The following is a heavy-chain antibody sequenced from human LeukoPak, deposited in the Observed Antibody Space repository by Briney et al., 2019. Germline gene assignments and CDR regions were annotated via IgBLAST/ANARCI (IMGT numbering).Heavy chain of an antibody. CDR2: ISGSGGST. J-gene: IGHJ4*02. CDR1: GFTFSIYA. V-gene: IGHV3-23*01. Sequence: GGSLRLSCAASGFTFSIYAMSWVRQAPGKGLEWVSGISGSGGSTYYADSVKGRFIISTDNSKNTLYLQMNSLRAEDTAVYYCAISTKVAGLDYWGQGTLVTVSS. D-gene: IGHD6-19*01. CDR3: AISTKVAGLDY.